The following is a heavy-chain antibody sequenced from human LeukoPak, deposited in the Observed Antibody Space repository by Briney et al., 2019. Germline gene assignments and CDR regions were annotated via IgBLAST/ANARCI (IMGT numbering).Heavy chain of an antibody. CDR2: IKEDGSEK. Sequence: GGSLRLSCAASGFMFSSYWMSWVRQAPEKGLEWVANIKEDGSEKYFVDSVKGRFTTSRDNAKNSLYLQMNSLRAEDTAIYYCARDKGVVGTLAPWGQGTLVTVSS. J-gene: IGHJ5*02. V-gene: IGHV3-7*01. CDR3: ARDKGVVGTLAP. D-gene: IGHD2-21*01. CDR1: GFMFSSYW.